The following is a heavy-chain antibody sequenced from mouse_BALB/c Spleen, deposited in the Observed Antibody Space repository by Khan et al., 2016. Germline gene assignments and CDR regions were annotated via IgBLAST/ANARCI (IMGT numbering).Heavy chain of an antibody. CDR2: INPSNGDT. J-gene: IGHJ4*01. Sequence: VRLQQSGPELVKPGASVKVSCKASGYSFTGYFMNWVMQSHGKSLEWIGRINPSNGDTLYNQKFKGKATLTVEKSSTTAQMERRSLASEDSAVYYCAREGGYYVYGSMDYWGQGTSVTVSS. V-gene: IGHV1-20*02. D-gene: IGHD1-2*01. CDR3: AREGGYYVYGSMDY. CDR1: GYSFTGYF.